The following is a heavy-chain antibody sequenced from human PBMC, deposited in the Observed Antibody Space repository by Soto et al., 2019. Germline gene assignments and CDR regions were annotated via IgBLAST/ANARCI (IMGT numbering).Heavy chain of an antibody. J-gene: IGHJ6*02. V-gene: IGHV3-15*01. D-gene: IGHD2-15*01. CDR2: VKSKTDGGTT. CDR3: TTDCSGGSCYPGAHYYYYGMDV. Sequence: EVQLVESGGGLVKPGGSLRLSCAASGFSFSYAWMSWVRQAPGKGLEWVGRVKSKTDGGTTDYAAPVKGRFTISRVDSKTTVYLQMNSLKTEDTAVYYCTTDCSGGSCYPGAHYYYYGMDVWGPGTTVTVSS. CDR1: GFSFSYAW.